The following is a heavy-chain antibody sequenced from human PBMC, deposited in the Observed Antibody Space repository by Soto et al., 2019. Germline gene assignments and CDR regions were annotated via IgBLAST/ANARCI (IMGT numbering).Heavy chain of an antibody. Sequence: SGPTLVNPTQTLTLTCTFSGFSLSTSGVGVGWIRQPPGKALEWLALIYWNDDKRYRPSLKSRLTITKDTSKNQVVLRMTNMDPVDTATYFCAHSPNSSGWYLSSSFDYWGQGTLVTVSS. J-gene: IGHJ4*02. CDR1: GFSLSTSGVG. D-gene: IGHD6-19*01. V-gene: IGHV2-5*01. CDR3: AHSPNSSGWYLSSSFDY. CDR2: IYWNDDK.